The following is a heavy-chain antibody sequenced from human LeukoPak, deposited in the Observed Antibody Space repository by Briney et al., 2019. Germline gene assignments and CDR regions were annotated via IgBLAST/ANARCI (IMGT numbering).Heavy chain of an antibody. CDR2: ISGSGGST. CDR1: GFTFSSYA. CDR3: AKEGMIVVVITTYFDY. D-gene: IGHD3-22*01. V-gene: IGHV3-23*01. Sequence: PGASLRLSCAASGFTFSSYAMSWVRQAPGKGLEWVSAISGSGGSTYYADSVKGRFTISRDNSKNTPYLQMNSLRAEDTAVYYCAKEGMIVVVITTYFDYWGQGTLVTVSS. J-gene: IGHJ4*02.